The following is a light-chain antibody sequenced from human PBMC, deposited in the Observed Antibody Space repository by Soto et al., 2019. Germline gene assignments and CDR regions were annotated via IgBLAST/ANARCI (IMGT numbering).Light chain of an antibody. CDR2: DVS. CDR1: SSDVGYYNY. V-gene: IGLV2-14*01. J-gene: IGLJ1*01. CDR3: SSYTSSSTLYV. Sequence: QSALTQPASVSGSPGRSITISCTGTSSDVGYYNYVSWYQQHPGKAPKLMIYDVSNRPSGISNRFSGSKSGNTASLTISGLQAEDEADYYCSSYTSSSTLYVFGAGTKLTVL.